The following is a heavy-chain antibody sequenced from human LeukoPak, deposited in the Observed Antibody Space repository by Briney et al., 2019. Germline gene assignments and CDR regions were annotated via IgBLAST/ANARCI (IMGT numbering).Heavy chain of an antibody. Sequence: GGSLRLSREASRFTFSDYAMHWVRQAPGKGLEWVAVISYDGSKKYYADFVKGRFTISRDNSKNTLYLQMNSLRTEDTAVYYCARDKTAMTRKGYFDYWGQGTLVTVSS. CDR1: RFTFSDYA. V-gene: IGHV3-30*04. D-gene: IGHD5-18*01. CDR3: ARDKTAMTRKGYFDY. J-gene: IGHJ4*02. CDR2: ISYDGSKK.